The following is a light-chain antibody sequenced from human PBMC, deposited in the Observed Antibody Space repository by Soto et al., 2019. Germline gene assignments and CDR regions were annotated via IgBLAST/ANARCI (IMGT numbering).Light chain of an antibody. J-gene: IGKJ2*01. CDR2: AAS. CDR3: QQSYSNPYT. Sequence: DIQMTQSPSSLSASVGDRVTITCRASQSISSYLNWYQQKPGKVPKLLIYAASNLQSGVPSRFSGSGSGTDFTLTISSLQPEDFATYYCQQSYSNPYTFGQGTKLEIK. CDR1: QSISSY. V-gene: IGKV1-39*01.